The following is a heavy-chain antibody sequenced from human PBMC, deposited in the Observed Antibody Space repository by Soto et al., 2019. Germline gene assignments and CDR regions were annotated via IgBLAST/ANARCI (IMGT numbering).Heavy chain of an antibody. J-gene: IGHJ6*02. D-gene: IGHD5-18*01. V-gene: IGHV4-31*03. CDR2: IYYSGST. CDR1: GGSISSGGYY. CDR3: ARFVDTAMVTVTSYYYGMDV. Sequence: KTSETLSLACTASGGSISSGGYYWSWIRQHPGKGLEWIGYIYYSGSTYYNPSLKSRVTISVDTSKNQFSLKLSSVTAADTAVYYCARFVDTAMVTVTSYYYGMDVWGQGTTVTVSS.